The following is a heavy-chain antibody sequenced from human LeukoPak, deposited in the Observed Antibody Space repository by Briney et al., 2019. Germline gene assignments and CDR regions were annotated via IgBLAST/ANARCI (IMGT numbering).Heavy chain of an antibody. Sequence: GGSLRLSCAASGFTFSSYWMSWVRQAPGKGLEWVANIKQDGSEKYYVDSVKGRFTISRDNAKNTLYLQMNSLRAEDTAVYYCARSLGGSWGGWFDPWGQGTLVTVSS. D-gene: IGHD2-15*01. J-gene: IGHJ5*02. CDR2: IKQDGSEK. CDR1: GFTFSSYW. CDR3: ARSLGGSWGGWFDP. V-gene: IGHV3-7*03.